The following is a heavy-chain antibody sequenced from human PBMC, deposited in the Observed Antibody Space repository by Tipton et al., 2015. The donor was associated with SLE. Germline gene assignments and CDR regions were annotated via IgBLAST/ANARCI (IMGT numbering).Heavy chain of an antibody. CDR1: GGSISSGDYY. D-gene: IGHD2-15*01. J-gene: IGHJ6*02. CDR3: ARCGVVVGAASSYYYYVLDV. CDR2: IYYSGST. Sequence: TLSLTCTVSGGSISSGDYYWSWIRQPPGKGLEWIGYIYYSGSTNYNPSLKSRVTISVDTSKNQFSLKLRSVTAADTAMYYCARCGVVVGAASSYYYYVLDVWGQGTTVTVSS. V-gene: IGHV4-30-4*08.